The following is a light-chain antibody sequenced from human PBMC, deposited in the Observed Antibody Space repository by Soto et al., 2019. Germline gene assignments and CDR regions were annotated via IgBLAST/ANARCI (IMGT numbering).Light chain of an antibody. Sequence: DIQMTQSPSTLSASVGDRVTITCRASQSISSWLAWYQQKPGKAPKLLIYDASSFESGVPSRFSGSGSRTEFTLTISSLQPDDFATYYCQQYNSFPIPFGPVTKVDIK. J-gene: IGKJ3*01. CDR1: QSISSW. CDR2: DAS. V-gene: IGKV1-5*01. CDR3: QQYNSFPIP.